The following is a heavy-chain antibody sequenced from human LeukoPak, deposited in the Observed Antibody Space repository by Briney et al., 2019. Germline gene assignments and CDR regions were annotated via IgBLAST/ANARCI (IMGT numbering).Heavy chain of an antibody. J-gene: IGHJ3*01. CDR1: GFTVSSNY. Sequence: GGSLRLSCAASGFTVSSNYMSWVRQAPGKGLEWVSVVYSGGNTYYGDSVKGRFTISRDNSKNTLYLQMNSLRAEDTAVYYCARDRGKFNTRRPDDAYDLWGQGTVVTVSS. V-gene: IGHV3-66*01. D-gene: IGHD1-26*01. CDR3: ARDRGKFNTRRPDDAYDL. CDR2: VYSGGNT.